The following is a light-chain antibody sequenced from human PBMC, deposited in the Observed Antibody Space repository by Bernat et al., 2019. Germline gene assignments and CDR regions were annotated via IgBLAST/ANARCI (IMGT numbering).Light chain of an antibody. Sequence: DIQMTQSPSTLSASVGYRVTITCRASQSISSRLAWHQQKPGKAPTLLIYKASSLESGVPSRFSGSGSGTEFTLTISSLQPDDFATYYCQQYNSYSRGFGQGTKLENK. CDR3: QQYNSYSRG. CDR2: KAS. V-gene: IGKV1-5*03. CDR1: QSISSR. J-gene: IGKJ2*03.